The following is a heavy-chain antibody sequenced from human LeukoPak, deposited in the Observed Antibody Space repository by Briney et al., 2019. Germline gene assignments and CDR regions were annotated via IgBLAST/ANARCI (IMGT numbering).Heavy chain of an antibody. J-gene: IGHJ3*02. Sequence: PGRSLRLSCAASGFTFSSYGMHWVRQAPGKGLEWVAVIWYDGSNKYYADSVKGRFTISRDNSKNTLYLQMNSLRAEDTAVYYCAREVGGTGAFDIWGQGTMVTVSS. CDR3: AREVGGTGAFDI. CDR2: IWYDGSNK. V-gene: IGHV3-33*01. D-gene: IGHD3-10*01. CDR1: GFTFSSYG.